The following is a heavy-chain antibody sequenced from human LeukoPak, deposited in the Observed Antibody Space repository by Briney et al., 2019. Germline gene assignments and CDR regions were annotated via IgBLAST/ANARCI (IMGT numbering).Heavy chain of an antibody. CDR2: TYSGGST. CDR3: ARDLESIAAAGTNY. CDR1: GFTVSSNY. V-gene: IGHV3-66*01. J-gene: IGHJ4*02. D-gene: IGHD6-13*01. Sequence: GGSLRLSCAASGFTVSSNYMSWVRQAPGKGLEWVSVTYSGGSTYYADSVKGRFTISRDNSKNTLYLQMNSLRAEDTAVYYCARDLESIAAAGTNYWGQGTLVTVSS.